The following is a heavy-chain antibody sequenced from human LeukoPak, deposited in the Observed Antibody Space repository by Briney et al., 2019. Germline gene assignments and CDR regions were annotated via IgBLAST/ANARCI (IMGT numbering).Heavy chain of an antibody. CDR1: GFTFSSYE. J-gene: IGHJ4*02. V-gene: IGHV3-48*01. CDR3: ARDDPLWFGVEFDY. D-gene: IGHD3-10*01. Sequence: GGSLRLSCAASGFTFSSYEMNWVRQAPGKGLEWVSYISSSSSTIYYADSVKGRFTISRDNAKNSLYLQMNSLRAEDTAVYYCARDDPLWFGVEFDYWGQGTLVTVSS. CDR2: ISSSSSTI.